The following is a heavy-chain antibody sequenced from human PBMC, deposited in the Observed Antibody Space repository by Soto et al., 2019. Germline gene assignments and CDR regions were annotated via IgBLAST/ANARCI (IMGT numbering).Heavy chain of an antibody. J-gene: IGHJ6*02. D-gene: IGHD1-1*01. Sequence: ASVKVSCKTSAYFFTAYYIHWVRQAPGQGLEWMGWINPNTGATNYPQKFQGRVTMTSDTSISTAYMELSSLMSDDTAVYYCARFHNPDQYYHGMYVWGQGNTVTVSS. CDR3: ARFHNPDQYYHGMYV. CDR2: INPNTGAT. CDR1: AYFFTAYY. V-gene: IGHV1-2*02.